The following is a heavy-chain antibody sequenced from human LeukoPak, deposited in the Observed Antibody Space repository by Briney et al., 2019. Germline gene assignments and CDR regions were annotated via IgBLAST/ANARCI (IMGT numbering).Heavy chain of an antibody. CDR2: IHYGGST. CDR3: AAVGAGY. D-gene: IGHD1-26*01. CDR1: GYSINNGYY. Sequence: SETLSLTCTISGYSINNGYYWGWIRQPPGKGLDWIGSIHYGGSTYYNPSLKSRVTVSVDTSKNQFSLELSSVTAEDTAVYYCAAVGAGYWGQGTLVTVSS. J-gene: IGHJ4*02. V-gene: IGHV4-38-2*02.